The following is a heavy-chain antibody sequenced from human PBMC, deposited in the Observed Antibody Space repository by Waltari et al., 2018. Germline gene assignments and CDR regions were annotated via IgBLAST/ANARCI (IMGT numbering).Heavy chain of an antibody. CDR1: GDPMNNW. CDR3: ARDRGRGLYLDS. D-gene: IGHD2-15*01. CDR2: VLRDGRT. V-gene: IGHV4-4*02. J-gene: IGHJ4*02. Sequence: QLQLQESGPGLVKPSGTLSLTCAVSGDPMNNWWCWVRQPPGKGLEWIGQVLRDGRTTYHPSFARRVTMSIDTSNYQFSLRVASVTAADTAVYYCARDRGRGLYLDSWGPGILVTVSP.